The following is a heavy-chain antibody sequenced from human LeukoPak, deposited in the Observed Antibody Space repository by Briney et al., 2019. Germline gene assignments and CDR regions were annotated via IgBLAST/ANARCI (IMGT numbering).Heavy chain of an antibody. CDR1: GYTFTDYY. V-gene: IGHV1-2*02. CDR3: ARVPDIVVVPAAPRGDWFDP. CDR2: INPNSGGT. J-gene: IGHJ5*02. D-gene: IGHD2-2*01. Sequence: ASVKVSCKASGYTFTDYYMHWVRQAPGQGLEWMGWINPNSGGTNYAQKFQGRVTMTRDTSISIAYMELSRLRSDDTAVYYCARVPDIVVVPAAPRGDWFDPWGQGTLVTVSS.